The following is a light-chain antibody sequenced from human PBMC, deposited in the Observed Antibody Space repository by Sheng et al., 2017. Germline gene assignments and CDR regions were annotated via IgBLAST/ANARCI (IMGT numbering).Light chain of an antibody. V-gene: IGLV2-8*01. CDR3: SSHAGTKTFV. CDR1: SSDVGGYDY. Sequence: QSALTQPPSASGSPGQSVIISCTGTSSDVGGYDYVSWYQYRPGKAPQLIIYEVTKRPSGVPDRFSGSKSGNTASLTLSGLQAEDEATYYCSSHAGTKTFVFGTGTEVTVL. CDR2: EVT. J-gene: IGLJ1*01.